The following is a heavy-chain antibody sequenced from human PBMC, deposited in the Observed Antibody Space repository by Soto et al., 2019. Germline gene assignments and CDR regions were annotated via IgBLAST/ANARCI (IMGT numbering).Heavy chain of an antibody. CDR2: INAGDGVT. J-gene: IGHJ4*02. CDR3: ARDGYCTERGCRYFYGL. Sequence: ASGKVSCKASGYIFSTYVIHWVRQAPGQRPEWRGWINAGDGVTKYSQEFQGRVTIIRATSASTAYMAMLSLRSEDTAVYYCARDGYCTERGCRYFYGLWGPGTLVTVSS. D-gene: IGHD2-8*01. V-gene: IGHV1-3*01. CDR1: GYIFSTYV.